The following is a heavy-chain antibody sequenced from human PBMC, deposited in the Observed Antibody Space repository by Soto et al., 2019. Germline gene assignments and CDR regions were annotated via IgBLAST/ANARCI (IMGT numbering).Heavy chain of an antibody. CDR1: GFTFSSYA. J-gene: IGHJ4*02. V-gene: IGHV3-23*01. Sequence: TGGSLRLSCAASGFTFSSYAMSWVRQAPGRGLEWVSIISGNGGSTYYAASVKGRFTISRDNTKNTLYLQMDSLTAEDTAVYYCAKGSEFSNSYTLDFAFWGQGALVTVSS. CDR2: ISGNGGST. D-gene: IGHD6-6*01. CDR3: AKGSEFSNSYTLDFAF.